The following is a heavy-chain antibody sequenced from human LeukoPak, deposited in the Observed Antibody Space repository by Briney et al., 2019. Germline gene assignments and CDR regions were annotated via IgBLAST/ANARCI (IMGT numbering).Heavy chain of an antibody. V-gene: IGHV3-7*01. D-gene: IGHD4-17*01. CDR2: IKQDGSEI. CDR1: RFTLSSHW. Sequence: GGSLRLSCAASRFTLSSHWMSWVRQAPGKGLEWVANIKQDGSEIHYVDSVKGRFTISRDNAKNSLYLQMNSLRAEDTAVYYCARDSSVTPFDIWGQGTIVTVSS. CDR3: ARDSSVTPFDI. J-gene: IGHJ3*02.